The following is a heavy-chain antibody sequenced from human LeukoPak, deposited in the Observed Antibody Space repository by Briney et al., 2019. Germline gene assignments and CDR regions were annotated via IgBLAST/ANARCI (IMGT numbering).Heavy chain of an antibody. D-gene: IGHD4-23*01. CDR2: ISGSGGNT. J-gene: IGHJ4*02. CDR3: AKDPRRWSFDY. CDR1: GFTFSSYA. V-gene: IGHV3-23*01. Sequence: GGSLRLSCAASGFTFSSYAMNWVRQAPGKGLEWVSAISGSGGNTYYADSVKGRFTISRDNSKNTLYLQMNSLRAEDTAVYYCAKDPRRWSFDYWGQGTLVTVSS.